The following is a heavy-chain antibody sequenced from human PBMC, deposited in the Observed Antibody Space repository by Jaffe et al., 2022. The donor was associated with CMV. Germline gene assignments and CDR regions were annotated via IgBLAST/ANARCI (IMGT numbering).Heavy chain of an antibody. CDR2: ISSSGSTI. D-gene: IGHD1-1*01. CDR1: GFTFSSYE. J-gene: IGHJ6*03. CDR3: ATNWENYMDV. V-gene: IGHV3-48*03. Sequence: EVQLVESGGGLVQPGGSLRLSCAASGFTFSSYEMNWVRQAPGKGLEWVSYISSSGSTIYYADSVKGRFTISRDNAKNSLYLQMNSLRAEDTAVYYCATNWENYMDVWGKGTTVTVSS.